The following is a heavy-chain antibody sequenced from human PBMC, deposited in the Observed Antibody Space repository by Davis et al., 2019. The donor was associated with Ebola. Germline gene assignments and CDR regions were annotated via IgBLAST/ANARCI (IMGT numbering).Heavy chain of an antibody. D-gene: IGHD2-15*01. V-gene: IGHV1-2*02. CDR3: GAVGGGSYYYGMDV. Sequence: ASVKVSCKASGYTFTGYYMHWVRQAPGQGLEWMGWINPNSGGTNYAQKFQGRVTMTRDTSISTAYMELSRLRSDDTAVYYCGAVGGGSYYYGMDVWGQGTTVTVSS. J-gene: IGHJ6*02. CDR1: GYTFTGYY. CDR2: INPNSGGT.